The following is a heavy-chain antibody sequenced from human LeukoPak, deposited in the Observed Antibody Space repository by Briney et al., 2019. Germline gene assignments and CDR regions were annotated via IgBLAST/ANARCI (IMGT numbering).Heavy chain of an antibody. V-gene: IGHV3-21*01. J-gene: IGHJ4*02. D-gene: IGHD4-17*01. CDR3: ARESLVDYGDYAYFDY. CDR2: ISSSSSYI. CDR1: GFTFSSYS. Sequence: PGGSLRLSCAASGFTFSSYSMNWVRQAPGKGLEWVSSISSSSSYIYYADSVKGRFTISRDNAKNSLYLQMNSLRAEDTAVYYCARESLVDYGDYAYFDYWGQGTLVTVSS.